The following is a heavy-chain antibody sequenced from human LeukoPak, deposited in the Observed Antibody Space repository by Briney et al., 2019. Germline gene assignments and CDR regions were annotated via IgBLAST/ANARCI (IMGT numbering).Heavy chain of an antibody. CDR1: GYTFTSYD. J-gene: IGHJ4*02. Sequence: ASVKLSCKASGYTFTSYDINWVRQAPGQGLEWMGWLNPNSGNTGYAQKSQSRVTMTTKTSISTTYRQLSNRMSAETTAHYCARGRMVFCLVNPIPYYFDYWGQGTLVTVSS. CDR2: LNPNSGNT. CDR3: ARGRMVFCLVNPIPYYFDY. D-gene: IGHD3-9*01. V-gene: IGHV1-8*01.